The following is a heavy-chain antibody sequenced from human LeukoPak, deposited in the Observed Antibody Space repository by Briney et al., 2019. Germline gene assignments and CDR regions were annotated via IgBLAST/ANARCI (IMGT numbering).Heavy chain of an antibody. D-gene: IGHD1-26*01. CDR1: GFTVSSNY. V-gene: IGHV3-66*01. CDR2: TYSGGST. CDR3: ARDKAVGPTLLDY. Sequence: GGSLRLSCAASGFTVSSNYMTWVRQAPGKGLEWVSVTYSGGSTYYADSVKGRFTISRDNSKNTLYLQMNSLRAEDTAVYYCARDKAVGPTLLDYWGQGTLVTVSS. J-gene: IGHJ4*02.